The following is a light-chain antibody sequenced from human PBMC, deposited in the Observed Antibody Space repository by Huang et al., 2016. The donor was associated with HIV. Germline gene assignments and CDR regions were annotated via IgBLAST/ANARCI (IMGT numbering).Light chain of an antibody. CDR1: QSISTW. CDR3: QQYNSFPWT. CDR2: GAS. J-gene: IGKJ1*01. Sequence: DIQMTQSSSTLSASFGDRVTIACRASQSISTWLAWYQQKPGRAPNLLIYGASTLESGVPSRFSGGGSGTDFTLTISSLQPDDFATYYCQQYNSFPWTFGLGTKVEV. V-gene: IGKV1-5*01.